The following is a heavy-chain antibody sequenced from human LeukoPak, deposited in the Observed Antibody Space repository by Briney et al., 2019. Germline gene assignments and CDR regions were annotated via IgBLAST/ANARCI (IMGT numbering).Heavy chain of an antibody. CDR2: ISASGSST. J-gene: IGHJ4*02. CDR1: GFTFSSNA. V-gene: IGHV3-23*01. D-gene: IGHD1-26*01. CDR3: AKVGSGSLLGPLDY. Sequence: GGSLRLSCTASGFTFSSNAMSWVRQAPGKGLEWVSSISASGSSTDYADSVKGRFTISRDNSKNTLFVQMNSLRAEDTAVYYCAKVGSGSLLGPLDYWGQGTLVTVSS.